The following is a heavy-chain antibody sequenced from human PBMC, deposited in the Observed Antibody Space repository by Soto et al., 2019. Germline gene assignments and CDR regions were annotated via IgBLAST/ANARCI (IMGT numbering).Heavy chain of an antibody. CDR3: ARRGDYYDSSTYTDASDI. J-gene: IGHJ3*02. Sequence: SETLSLTCAVSGYSINTRDWWSWVRQPPGKELEWIGEISYSGTTNYNPSLKSRVTISVDKSKNQFSLKLSSVTAADTAMYYCARRGDYYDSSTYTDASDIWGQGTMVTVSS. D-gene: IGHD3-22*01. V-gene: IGHV4-4*02. CDR2: ISYSGTT. CDR1: GYSINTRDW.